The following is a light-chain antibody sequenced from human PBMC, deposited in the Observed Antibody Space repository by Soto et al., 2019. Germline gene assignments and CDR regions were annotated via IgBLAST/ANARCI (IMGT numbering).Light chain of an antibody. CDR2: GAS. J-gene: IGKJ2*01. CDR3: QQSFSTPQL. CDR1: QNIKKY. Sequence: DIQVTQSPSSLSASVGDRVSITCRASQNIKKYLNWYQQKPRKAPEVLIYGASSLQSGIPSRFSGSGSGTEFTLTITSLRPEDFATYHCQQSFSTPQLFDQGTKLEI. V-gene: IGKV1-39*01.